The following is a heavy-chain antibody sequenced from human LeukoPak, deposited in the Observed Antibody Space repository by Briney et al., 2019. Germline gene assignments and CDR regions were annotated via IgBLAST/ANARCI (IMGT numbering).Heavy chain of an antibody. CDR1: GGSISSSSYY. CDR3: ARAISYGDYDGICFDY. V-gene: IGHV4-39*07. CDR2: IYYSGST. Sequence: PSETLSLTCTVSGGSISSSSYYWGWIRQPPGKGLEWIGSIYYSGSTYYNPSLKSRVTISVDTSKNQFSLKLGSVTAADTAVYYCARAISYGDYDGICFDYWGQGTLVTVSS. D-gene: IGHD4-17*01. J-gene: IGHJ4*02.